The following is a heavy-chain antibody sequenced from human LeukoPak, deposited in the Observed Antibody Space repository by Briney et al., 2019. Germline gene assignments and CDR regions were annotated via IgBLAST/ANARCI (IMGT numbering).Heavy chain of an antibody. CDR2: IFYSGRT. CDR1: GGSISSYY. CDR3: TRGLIAVPGSAWLGYYYYYMDV. J-gene: IGHJ6*03. D-gene: IGHD6-19*01. V-gene: IGHV4-59*08. Sequence: PSETVSLTCTVSGGSISSYYWSWIRQPPGKGLEWIGYIFYSGRTNYNPSLKSRVTISVDTSKNQFSLKLTSVTAADTAVYYCTRGLIAVPGSAWLGYYYYYMDVWGKGTTVTVSS.